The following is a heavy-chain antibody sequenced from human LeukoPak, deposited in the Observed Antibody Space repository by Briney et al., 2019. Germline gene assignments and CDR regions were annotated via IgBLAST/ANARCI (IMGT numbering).Heavy chain of an antibody. CDR3: AREEPVYYGDFGY. V-gene: IGHV1-2*02. D-gene: IGHD4-17*01. J-gene: IGHJ4*02. CDR1: GYTFTGYY. CDR2: INPNSGGT. Sequence: ASVKVSCKASGYTFTGYYMHWVRQAPGQGLEWMGWINPNSGGTNYAQKFQGRVTMTRDTSISTAYMELSRLRSDDTAVDYCAREEPVYYGDFGYWGQGTLVTVSS.